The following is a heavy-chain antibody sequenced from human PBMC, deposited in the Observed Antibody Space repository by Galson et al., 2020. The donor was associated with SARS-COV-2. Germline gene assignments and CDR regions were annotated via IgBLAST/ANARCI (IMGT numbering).Heavy chain of an antibody. J-gene: IGHJ5*02. D-gene: IGHD3-3*01. Sequence: ASVKVSCKASGYTFTSYGISWVRQAPGQGLEWMGWISAYNGNTNYAQKLQGRVTMTTDTSTSTAYMELRSLRSDDTAVYYCARVALVLRFLEWLPNNWFDPWGQGTLVTVSS. CDR1: GYTFTSYG. CDR3: ARVALVLRFLEWLPNNWFDP. V-gene: IGHV1-18*01. CDR2: ISAYNGNT.